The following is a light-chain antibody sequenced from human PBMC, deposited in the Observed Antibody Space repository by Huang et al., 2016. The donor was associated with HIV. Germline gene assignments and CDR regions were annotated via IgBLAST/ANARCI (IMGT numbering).Light chain of an antibody. V-gene: IGKV3D-15*01. CDR3: QHYNNWPPWT. J-gene: IGKJ1*01. Sequence: EIVMTQSPATLSVSPGERATLSCRASQGVSNNIAWYQQKPVQTPRLLIHGASTRATCIAAKFSGRGSGTDFTLTITSLQPEDSAVYYCQHYNNWPPWTFGPGTQVEI. CDR2: GAS. CDR1: QGVSNN.